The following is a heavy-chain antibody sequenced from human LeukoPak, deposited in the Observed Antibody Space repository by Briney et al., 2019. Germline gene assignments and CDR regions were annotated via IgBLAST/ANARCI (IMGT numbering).Heavy chain of an antibody. Sequence: PPETLSLTCSVSGDSISTSRYYWGWIRQTPGKGLEWLGSISYSGRTFYNPSLKSRVTISVDTSNNQFSLNLYSVTAADTAVFYCARSYYDYREIDYWGQGTLVTVSS. J-gene: IGHJ4*02. CDR3: ARSYYDYREIDY. CDR1: GDSISTSRYY. CDR2: ISYSGRT. V-gene: IGHV4-39*01. D-gene: IGHD3-22*01.